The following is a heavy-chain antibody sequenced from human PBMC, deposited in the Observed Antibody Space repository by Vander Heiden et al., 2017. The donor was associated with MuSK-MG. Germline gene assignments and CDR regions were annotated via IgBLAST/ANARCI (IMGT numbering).Heavy chain of an antibody. CDR2: INHGGTT. CDR1: GGSFSGYY. CDR3: AREDLTMSTSIDS. J-gene: IGHJ4*02. D-gene: IGHD3-22*01. Sequence: QVQLQQWGAGLLKPSEPLSLTSAVYGGSFSGYYWSWIRQPPGKGLEWIGEINHGGTTTYNPSLNSRVTISVDTSKNQFSLKLRSVTAADTAVYYGAREDLTMSTSIDSWCQGPLVTVSS. V-gene: IGHV4-34*01.